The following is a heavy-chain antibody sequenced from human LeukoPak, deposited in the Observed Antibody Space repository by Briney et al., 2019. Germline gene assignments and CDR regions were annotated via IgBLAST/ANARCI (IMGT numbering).Heavy chain of an antibody. CDR1: GFTFSSYW. CDR3: ARVGAPYYDFWSGYYTNYMDV. CDR2: IKQDGSEK. D-gene: IGHD3-3*01. V-gene: IGHV3-7*01. J-gene: IGHJ6*03. Sequence: GGSLRLSCAASGFTFSSYWMSWVRQAPGKGLEWVANIKQDGSEKYYVDSVKGRFTISRDNAKNSLYLQMNSLRAEDTAVYYCARVGAPYYDFWSGYYTNYMDVWGKGTTVTVSS.